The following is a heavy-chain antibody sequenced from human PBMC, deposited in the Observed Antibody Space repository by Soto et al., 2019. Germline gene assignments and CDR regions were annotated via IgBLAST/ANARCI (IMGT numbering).Heavy chain of an antibody. Sequence: EVQLVESGGGLVQPGGSLRLSCAASGFTFSTYSMNWVRQAPGKGLEWLSYISTSSTTIYYADAVKGRFTISSDNAKNSLDLQMSSLRDEDTAVYNCARTRHGDSYGSAYDYYALDVWGQGTTVTVSS. CDR1: GFTFSTYS. V-gene: IGHV3-48*02. J-gene: IGHJ6*02. CDR3: ARTRHGDSYGSAYDYYALDV. D-gene: IGHD5-18*01. CDR2: ISTSSTTI.